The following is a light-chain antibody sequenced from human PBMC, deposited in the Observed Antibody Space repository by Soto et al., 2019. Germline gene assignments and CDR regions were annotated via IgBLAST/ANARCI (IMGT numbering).Light chain of an antibody. J-gene: IGKJ3*01. CDR1: QDINNY. CDR2: DAL. CDR3: QQYDKLPFT. Sequence: DLQMTQSPSSLSASVGDRVTITCQASQDINNYLNWYQQKPGKAPKLLIYDALNLETGVPSRFRGSGSVTEFTFTINSLQPEDIATYYCQQYDKLPFTFGPGTKVDIK. V-gene: IGKV1-33*01.